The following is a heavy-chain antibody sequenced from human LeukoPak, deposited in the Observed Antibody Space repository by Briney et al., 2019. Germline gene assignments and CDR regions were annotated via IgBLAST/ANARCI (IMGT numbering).Heavy chain of an antibody. J-gene: IGHJ4*02. CDR3: AKSGVVGRYYYFDY. D-gene: IGHD3-3*01. CDR2: ISGSGGST. CDR1: GFTFSSYA. Sequence: LPGGSLRLSCAASGFTFSSYAMSWVRQAPGKGLEWVSAISGSGGSTYYADPVKGRFTISRDNSKNTLYLQMNSLRAEDTAVYYCAKSGVVGRYYYFDYWGQGTLVTVSS. V-gene: IGHV3-23*01.